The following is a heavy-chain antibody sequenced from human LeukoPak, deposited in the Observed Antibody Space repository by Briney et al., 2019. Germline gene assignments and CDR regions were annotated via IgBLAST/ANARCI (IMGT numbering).Heavy chain of an antibody. J-gene: IGHJ3*02. Sequence: PSQTLSLACTVSGGSISSGNYYWSWIRQHPGKGLEWIGYIYYSGSTYYNPSLKSRVTISVDTSKNQFSLKLSSVTAADTAVYYCARDSRSSWYRADDAFDIWGQGTMVTVSS. CDR3: ARDSRSSWYRADDAFDI. CDR2: IYYSGST. CDR1: GGSISSGNYY. D-gene: IGHD6-13*01. V-gene: IGHV4-31*03.